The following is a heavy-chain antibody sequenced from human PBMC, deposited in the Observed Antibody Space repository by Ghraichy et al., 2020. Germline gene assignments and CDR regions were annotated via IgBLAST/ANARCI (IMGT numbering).Heavy chain of an antibody. CDR1: GGSISSGGYY. J-gene: IGHJ4*02. V-gene: IGHV4-31*03. CDR3: ARVRTTAGDQPGQAYDSFDY. Sequence: SETLSLTCTVSGGSISSGGYYWSWIRQHPGKGLEWIGYIYYSGSTYYNPSLKSRVTISVDTSKNQFSLKLSSVTAADTAVYYCARVRTTAGDQPGQAYDSFDYWGQGTLVTVSS. CDR2: IYYSGST. D-gene: IGHD7-27*01.